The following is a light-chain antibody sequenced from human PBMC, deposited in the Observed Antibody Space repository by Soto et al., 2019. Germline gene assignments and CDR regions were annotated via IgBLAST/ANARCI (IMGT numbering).Light chain of an antibody. CDR2: AAS. CDR1: QSVSSSY. Sequence: EIILKQSPCALSLSAGERATLSCTASQSVSSSYLVWHQQKPGQAPRLLIYAASRRATGIPDRFSGSGSGADFTLIISRLEPEDVAVYYCQQYNNWPRALTFGGGTKVDIK. V-gene: IGKV3-20*01. CDR3: QQYNNWPRALT. J-gene: IGKJ4*01.